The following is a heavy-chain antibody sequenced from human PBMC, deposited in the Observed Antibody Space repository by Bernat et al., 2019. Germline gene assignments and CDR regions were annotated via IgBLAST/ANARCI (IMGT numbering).Heavy chain of an antibody. CDR1: GGSISSSSYY. J-gene: IGHJ4*02. CDR2: IYYSGST. Sequence: QLQLQESGPGLVKPSETLSLTCTVSGGSISSSSYYWGWIRQPPGKGLEWIGSIYYSGSTYYNPSLKSRVTISVDTSKNQFSLKLSSVTAADTAVYYCARIDYGEGGRRLGYWGQGTLVTVSS. D-gene: IGHD4-17*01. V-gene: IGHV4-39*01. CDR3: ARIDYGEGGRRLGY.